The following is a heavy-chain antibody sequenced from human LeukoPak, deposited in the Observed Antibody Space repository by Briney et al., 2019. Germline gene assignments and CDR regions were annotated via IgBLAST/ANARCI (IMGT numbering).Heavy chain of an antibody. CDR2: INSNGSST. CDR3: ARDAPGYSSSWYFDY. Sequence: GGSLRLSCAASGFTFSSYWMHWVRQAPGKGLVWVSRINSNGSSTSYADSVKGGFTISRDNAKNTLYLPMNSLRAEDTAVYYCARDAPGYSSSWYFDYWGQGTLVTVSS. J-gene: IGHJ4*02. V-gene: IGHV3-74*01. D-gene: IGHD6-13*01. CDR1: GFTFSSYW.